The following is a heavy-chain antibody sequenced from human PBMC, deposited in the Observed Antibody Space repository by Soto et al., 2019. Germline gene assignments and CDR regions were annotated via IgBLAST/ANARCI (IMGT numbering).Heavy chain of an antibody. V-gene: IGHV1-58*02. J-gene: IGHJ5*02. D-gene: IGHD1-1*01. CDR3: AADMAPTDPFNWFDP. CDR1: GFTFTSSA. Sequence: QKQLVQSGPEVKKPGTSVKVSCKTSGFTFTSSAIQRGGQARGNPPDGEGWMVVGSGKTNYAQRFQERVSIPRDMSTSTAYMELRSLRSEDTAIYYCAADMAPTDPFNWFDPWGQGTLVTVSS. CDR2: MVVGSGKT.